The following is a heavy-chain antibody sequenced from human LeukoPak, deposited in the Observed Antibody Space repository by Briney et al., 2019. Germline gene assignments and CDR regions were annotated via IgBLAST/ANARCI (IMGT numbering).Heavy chain of an antibody. V-gene: IGHV4-34*01. CDR1: GVAFSGYY. CDR3: ARGSRNYNNYEGADY. D-gene: IGHD4-11*01. Sequence: PSETLSLTCAVYGVAFSGYYWSWIRQPPGKGLEWIGEINHSGDTKYNQSLKRRVSMSVDVSKDQFSLKLTSLTAADTAVYYCARGSRNYNNYEGADYWGQGTLVTVSS. J-gene: IGHJ4*02. CDR2: INHSGDT.